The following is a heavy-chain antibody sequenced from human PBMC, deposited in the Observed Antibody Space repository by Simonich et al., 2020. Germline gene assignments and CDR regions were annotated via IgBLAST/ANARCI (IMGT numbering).Heavy chain of an antibody. CDR2: ISSSSSYI. V-gene: IGHV3-21*01. CDR1: GFTFSSYS. CDR3: ARWIAVAGTGAYGMDV. D-gene: IGHD6-19*01. Sequence: EVQLVESGGGLVKPGGSLRLSCAASGFTFSSYSMNWVRQAPGKGLEWVSSISSSSSYIYYADSVKGQFTISRDNAKNSLYLQMNSLRAEDTAVYYCARWIAVAGTGAYGMDVWGQGTTVTVSS. J-gene: IGHJ6*02.